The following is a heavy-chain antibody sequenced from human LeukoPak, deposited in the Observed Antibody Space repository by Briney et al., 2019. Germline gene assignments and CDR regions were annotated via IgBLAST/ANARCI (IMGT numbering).Heavy chain of an antibody. CDR2: IIPIFGTA. V-gene: IGHV1-69*05. CDR1: GGTFSSYA. D-gene: IGHD1-26*01. Sequence: GASVKVSCKASGGTFSSYAISWVRQAPGQGLEWMGRIIPIFGTANYAQKFQGRVTITTDESTSTAYMELSSLRSEDTAVYYCARDPWGRWELPFDYWGQGTLVTVSS. CDR3: ARDPWGRWELPFDY. J-gene: IGHJ4*02.